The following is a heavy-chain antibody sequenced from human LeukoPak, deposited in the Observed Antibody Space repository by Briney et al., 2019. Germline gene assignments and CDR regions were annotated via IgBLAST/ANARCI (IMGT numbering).Heavy chain of an antibody. Sequence: PSETLSLTCTVPSGSISSYYWSWIRQPPGKGLEWIGYIYYSGSTNYNPSLKSRVTISVDTAKNQFSLKLNSVTAADTAVYYCAYSSSRYDRFDYWGQGTLVTVSS. CDR1: SGSISSYY. CDR2: IYYSGST. J-gene: IGHJ4*02. V-gene: IGHV4-59*03. CDR3: AYSSSRYDRFDY. D-gene: IGHD6-13*01.